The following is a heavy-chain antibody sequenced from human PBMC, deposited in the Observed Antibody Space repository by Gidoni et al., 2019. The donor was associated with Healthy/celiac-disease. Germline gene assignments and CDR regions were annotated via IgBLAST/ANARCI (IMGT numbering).Heavy chain of an antibody. Sequence: QITLKESGPTLVNPTQPLTLTCTFSGFSLSTSGVGVGWIRQPPGKALAWLALIYWNDDKRYRPPLKSKLTITQDTAKNPGVPNMNNLDPVDNATYYWAHNSIYRDQAVPRPNRFDPWGQGTLVTVSS. V-gene: IGHV2-5*01. CDR1: GFSLSTSGVG. D-gene: IGHD4-17*01. J-gene: IGHJ5*02. CDR2: IYWNDDK. CDR3: AHNSIYRDQAVPRPNRFDP.